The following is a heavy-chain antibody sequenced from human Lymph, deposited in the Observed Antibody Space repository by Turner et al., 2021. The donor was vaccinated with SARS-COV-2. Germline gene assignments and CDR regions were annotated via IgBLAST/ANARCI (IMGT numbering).Heavy chain of an antibody. Sequence: EVQLVESGGGLVQPGGSLRPSCAASGFTFSSYAMHWVRQAPGKGLEYVSAISSDGVSTYYANSVKGRFTISRDNSKNTLYLQMGSLRAEDMAVYYCARDWRAGNYWGQGTLVTVSS. CDR1: GFTFSSYA. V-gene: IGHV3-64*01. D-gene: IGHD3-3*01. CDR3: ARDWRAGNY. J-gene: IGHJ4*02. CDR2: ISSDGVST.